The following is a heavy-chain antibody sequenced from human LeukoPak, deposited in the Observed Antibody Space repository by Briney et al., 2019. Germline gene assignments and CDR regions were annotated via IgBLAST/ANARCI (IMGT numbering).Heavy chain of an antibody. V-gene: IGHV3-66*04. CDR2: IYSGGST. CDR1: GFTFSSYA. D-gene: IGHD3-10*01. Sequence: GGSLRLSCAASGFTFSSYAMSWVRQAPGKGLEWVSVIYSGGSTYYADSVKGRFTISRDSSKNTLYLQMNSLRAEDTAVYYCASQGSGLTGWFDPWGQGILVTVSS. CDR3: ASQGSGLTGWFDP. J-gene: IGHJ5*02.